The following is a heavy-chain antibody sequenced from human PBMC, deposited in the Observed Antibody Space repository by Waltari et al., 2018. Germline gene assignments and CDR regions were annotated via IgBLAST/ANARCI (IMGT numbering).Heavy chain of an antibody. D-gene: IGHD2-2*01. CDR1: GYTFTGYY. Sequence: QVQLVQSGAEVKKPGASVKVSCKASGYTFTGYYMHWVRQAPGQGLEGMGWINPNSGGTNYAQKFQGRVTMTRDTSISTAYMELSRLRSDDTAVYYCARSQGDCSSTSCYSAYYYGMDVWGQGTTVTVSS. CDR2: INPNSGGT. CDR3: ARSQGDCSSTSCYSAYYYGMDV. J-gene: IGHJ6*02. V-gene: IGHV1-2*02.